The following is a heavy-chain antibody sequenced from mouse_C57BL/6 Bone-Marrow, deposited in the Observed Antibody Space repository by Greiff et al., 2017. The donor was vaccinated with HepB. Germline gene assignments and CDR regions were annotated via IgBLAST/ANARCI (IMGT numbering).Heavy chain of an antibody. Sequence: DVHLVESGTVLARPGASVKMSCKTSGYTFTSYWMHWVKQRPGQGLEWIGAIYPGNSDTSYNQKFKGKAKLTAVTSASTAYMELSSLTNEDSAVYYCTRTEGFAYWGQGTLVTVSA. CDR2: IYPGNSDT. J-gene: IGHJ3*01. V-gene: IGHV1-5*01. CDR1: GYTFTSYW. CDR3: TRTEGFAY.